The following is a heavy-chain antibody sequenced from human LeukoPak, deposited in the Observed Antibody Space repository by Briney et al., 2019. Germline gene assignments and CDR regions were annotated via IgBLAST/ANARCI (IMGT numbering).Heavy chain of an antibody. CDR3: AKESTVAHFDY. Sequence: GVSLRLSCAASGFTFSSYGMHWVRQAPGKGLEWVAVISYDGRNKYYADSVKGRFTISRDNSKNTLYLQMNSLRAEDTALYYCAKESTVAHFDYWGQGTLVTVSS. V-gene: IGHV3-30*18. CDR2: ISYDGRNK. J-gene: IGHJ4*02. CDR1: GFTFSSYG. D-gene: IGHD4-11*01.